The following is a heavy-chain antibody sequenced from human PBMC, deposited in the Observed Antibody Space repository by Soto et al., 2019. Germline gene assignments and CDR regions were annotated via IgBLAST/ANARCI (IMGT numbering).Heavy chain of an antibody. CDR1: GDRVSSYSAA. J-gene: IGHJ5*02. D-gene: IGHD3-10*01. CDR2: TYYRSRFFS. Sequence: SQTPSLTCVISGDRVSSYSAAWNWIRQSPSGGLEWLGRTYYRSRFFSDYAESVKSRIIINPDTSKNQFSLQLKSVTPEDTAVYYCVRDRYSSSGWFDPWGQGXPVTVSS. CDR3: VRDRYSSSGWFDP. V-gene: IGHV6-1*01.